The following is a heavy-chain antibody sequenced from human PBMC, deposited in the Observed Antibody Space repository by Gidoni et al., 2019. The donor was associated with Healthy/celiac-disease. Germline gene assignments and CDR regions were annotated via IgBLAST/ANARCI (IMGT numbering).Heavy chain of an antibody. CDR3: AKDRSIAASNWFDP. CDR1: GFPFISYG. CDR2: ISYDGSNK. J-gene: IGHJ5*02. D-gene: IGHD6-6*01. V-gene: IGHV3-30*18. Sequence: QVHLVASVGGVVQPGRSLRLSCAASGFPFISYGMHWVRQAPGKGLEWVAVISYDGSNKYYADSVKGRFTISRDNSKNTLYLQMNSLRAEDTAVYYCAKDRSIAASNWFDPWGQGTLVTVSS.